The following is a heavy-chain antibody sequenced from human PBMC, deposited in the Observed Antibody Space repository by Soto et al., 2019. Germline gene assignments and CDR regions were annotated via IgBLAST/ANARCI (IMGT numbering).Heavy chain of an antibody. CDR2: INADSVYT. Sequence: QAHLVQSGAEVRKPGASVKVSGQALEHTSTIYYIHWVRQARGQGLEWMGRINADSVYTTYAEDSRGRSTITRDTSTSTSHMELSRLRLDDTAMYFCATRDYDILTGYLHIWGQGTLITVSS. CDR1: EHTSTIYY. V-gene: IGHV1-2*06. J-gene: IGHJ1*01. D-gene: IGHD3-9*01. CDR3: ATRDYDILTGYLHI.